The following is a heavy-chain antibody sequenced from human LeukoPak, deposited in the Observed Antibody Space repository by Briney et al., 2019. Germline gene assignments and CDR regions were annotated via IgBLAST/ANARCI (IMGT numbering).Heavy chain of an antibody. CDR2: ISGSGGST. CDR1: GFTFSSYA. CDR3: AKDRTPYYYDGSGYSS. V-gene: IGHV3-23*01. J-gene: IGHJ5*02. D-gene: IGHD3-22*01. Sequence: GGSLRLSCAASGFTFSSYAMSWVRQAPGKGLEWVSAISGSGGSTYYADSVKGRFTISRDNSKNTLYLQMNSLRAEDTAVYYCAKDRTPYYYDGSGYSSWGQGTLVTVSS.